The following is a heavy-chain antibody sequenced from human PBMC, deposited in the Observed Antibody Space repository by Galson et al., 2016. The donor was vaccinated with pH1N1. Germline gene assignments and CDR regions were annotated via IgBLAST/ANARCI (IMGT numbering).Heavy chain of an antibody. Sequence: SLRLSCAASGFSVSFSYLSWVRQAPGKGLEWVSIIYSGDTTYYTDSVKGRFTIARDSSKNTLYLQMNSLRAEDTAVYYCAREGPVPGAFDYWGQGTLVTVSS. V-gene: IGHV3-53*01. D-gene: IGHD6-19*01. J-gene: IGHJ4*02. CDR1: GFSVSFSY. CDR3: AREGPVPGAFDY. CDR2: IYSGDTT.